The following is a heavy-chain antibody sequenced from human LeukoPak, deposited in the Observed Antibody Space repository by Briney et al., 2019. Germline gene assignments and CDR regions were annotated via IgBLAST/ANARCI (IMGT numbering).Heavy chain of an antibody. CDR3: ATLERYCSSTSCYGGIDY. J-gene: IGHJ4*02. D-gene: IGHD2-2*01. CDR1: GGSISSGDYY. V-gene: IGHV4-30-4*01. CDR2: IYYSGST. Sequence: PSGTLSLTCTVSGGSISSGDYYWSWIRQPPGKGLEWIGYIYYSGSTYYNPSLKSRVTISVDTSKNQFSLKLSSVTAADTAVYYCATLERYCSSTSCYGGIDYWGQGTLVTVSS.